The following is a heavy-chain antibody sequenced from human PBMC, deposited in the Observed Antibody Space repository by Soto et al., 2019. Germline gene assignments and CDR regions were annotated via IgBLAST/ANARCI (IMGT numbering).Heavy chain of an antibody. V-gene: IGHV3-21*01. CDR3: ARDLRIAARPTEYYYYGMDV. D-gene: IGHD6-6*01. Sequence: TGGSLRLSCAASGFTFSSYSMNWVRQAPGKGLEWVSSISSSSSYIYYADSVKGRFTISRDNAKNSLYLQMNSLRAEDTAVYYCARDLRIAARPTEYYYYGMDVWGQGTTVTVSS. CDR1: GFTFSSYS. J-gene: IGHJ6*02. CDR2: ISSSSSYI.